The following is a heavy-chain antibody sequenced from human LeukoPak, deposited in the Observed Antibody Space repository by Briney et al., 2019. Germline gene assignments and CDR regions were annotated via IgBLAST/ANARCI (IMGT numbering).Heavy chain of an antibody. CDR2: IYSGGST. D-gene: IGHD3-10*01. Sequence: GGSLRLSCAASGFIVSSNYMSWVRQAPGKGLEWVSVIYSGGSTYYADSVKGRFTISRDNSKNTLYLQMNSLRAEDTAVYYCARDAFGDNAFDIWGQGTMVTVSS. CDR3: ARDAFGDNAFDI. V-gene: IGHV3-66*01. J-gene: IGHJ3*02. CDR1: GFIVSSNY.